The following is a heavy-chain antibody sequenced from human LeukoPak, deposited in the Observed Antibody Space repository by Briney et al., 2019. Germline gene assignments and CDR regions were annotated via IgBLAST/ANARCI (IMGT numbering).Heavy chain of an antibody. D-gene: IGHD3-22*01. Sequence: PGESLRLSCAVSGFTFSSYGMHWVRQAPGKGLEWVAFIRYDGSNKYYADSVKGRFTISRDNSKNTLYLQMNSLRAEDTAVYYCAKDTYYYDSSGYQSIVLDYWGQGTLVTVSS. V-gene: IGHV3-30*02. CDR3: AKDTYYYDSSGYQSIVLDY. CDR2: IRYDGSNK. CDR1: GFTFSSYG. J-gene: IGHJ4*02.